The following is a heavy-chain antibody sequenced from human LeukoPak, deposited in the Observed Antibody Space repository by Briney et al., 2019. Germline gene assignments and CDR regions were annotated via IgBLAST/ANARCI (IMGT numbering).Heavy chain of an antibody. CDR3: TRVTYYYDNSGYFHFDS. CDR1: GFTFGDYA. V-gene: IGHV3-49*04. D-gene: IGHD3-22*01. Sequence: GSLRLSCTTSGFTFGDYAMSWVRQAPGKGLEWVSFIRRKAHGGTTEYAGSVKGRFSSSRDDSKSIAYLQMNSLKTEDTAVYFCTRVTYYYDNSGYFHFDSWGQGSLVTVSS. J-gene: IGHJ4*02. CDR2: IRRKAHGGTT.